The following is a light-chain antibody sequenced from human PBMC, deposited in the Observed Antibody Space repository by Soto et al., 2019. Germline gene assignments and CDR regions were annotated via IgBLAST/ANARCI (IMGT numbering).Light chain of an antibody. CDR3: QQYYSIPFT. Sequence: DFVMTQAPDSLAVSLGERATINCKSSQSVLYNSNNKNHLGWFQQKPGHPPKLLIYGASFRPSGVPDRFSGSGSGRDIALTISSLQAEDVAGYYCQQYYSIPFTFGQGTKLEI. V-gene: IGKV4-1*01. CDR2: GAS. J-gene: IGKJ2*01. CDR1: QSVLYNSNNKNH.